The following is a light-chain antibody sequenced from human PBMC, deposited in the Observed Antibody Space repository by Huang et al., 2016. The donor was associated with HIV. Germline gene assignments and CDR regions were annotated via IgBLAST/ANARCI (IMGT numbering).Light chain of an antibody. CDR3: HQYDSSPWT. J-gene: IGKJ1*01. Sequence: EIVLTQSPGTLSLSQGERVTLSCRASQSVSSSYLAWYTQKPGQAPRLLIDGESSSATGIPDRFIGSGYGTYLRLTISRLEPEEFAVYYWHQYDSSPWTFGQGTKVDIK. V-gene: IGKV3-20*01. CDR1: QSVSSSY. CDR2: GES.